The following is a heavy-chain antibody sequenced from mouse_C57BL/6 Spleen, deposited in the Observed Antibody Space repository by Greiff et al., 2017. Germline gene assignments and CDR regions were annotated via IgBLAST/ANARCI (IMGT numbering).Heavy chain of an antibody. CDR1: GYTFTDYN. Sequence: VQLQQSGPELVKPGASVTIPCKASGYTFTDYNMDWVKQSHGKSLEWIGDINPNNGGTIYNQKFKGKATLTVDKSSSTAYMELRSLTSEDTAVYYCARYSNYYFDYWGQGTTLTVSS. J-gene: IGHJ2*01. D-gene: IGHD2-5*01. CDR2: INPNNGGT. V-gene: IGHV1-18*01. CDR3: ARYSNYYFDY.